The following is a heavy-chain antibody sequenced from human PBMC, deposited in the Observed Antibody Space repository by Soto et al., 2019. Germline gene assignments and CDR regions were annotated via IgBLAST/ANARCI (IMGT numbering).Heavy chain of an antibody. D-gene: IGHD3-22*01. V-gene: IGHV1-24*01. CDR2: FDPEDGET. Sequence: QVQLVQSGAEVKKPGASVKVSCKVSGYTLTELSMHWVRQAPGKGLEWMGGFDPEDGETIYAQKFQGRVTMTEDTATDTAYMELSSLKSEDTAVYCCATRLLASYDDRSGYYYFDYWGQGTLVTVSS. J-gene: IGHJ4*02. CDR1: GYTLTELS. CDR3: ATRLLASYDDRSGYYYFDY.